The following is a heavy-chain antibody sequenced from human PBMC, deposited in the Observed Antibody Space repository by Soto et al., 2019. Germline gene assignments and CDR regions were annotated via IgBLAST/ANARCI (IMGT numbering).Heavy chain of an antibody. CDR3: ARLRFLEWFEYYFDY. CDR2: ISAYNGNT. D-gene: IGHD3-3*01. V-gene: IGHV1-18*01. CDR1: GYTFTIYS. J-gene: IGHJ4*02. Sequence: GASVKVSCKASGYTFTIYSISWVRQAPGQGLEWMGWISAYNGNTNYAQKLQGRVTISVDTSKNQFSLKLSSVTAADTAVYYCARLRFLEWFEYYFDYWGQGTLVTVSS.